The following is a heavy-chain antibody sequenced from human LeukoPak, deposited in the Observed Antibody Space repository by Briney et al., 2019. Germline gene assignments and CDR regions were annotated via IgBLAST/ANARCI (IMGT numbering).Heavy chain of an antibody. D-gene: IGHD4-23*01. V-gene: IGHV3-23*01. CDR1: EFTYSAYA. Sequence: GGSLRLSCAASEFTYSAYAMSWVRQAPGKGLEWVSTISGDGRGTFYADSVKGRFTISRDDSKTTLFLQMNSLRAEDTARYYCARRYGGWGAFDIWGQGTVVTVSS. CDR2: ISGDGRGT. J-gene: IGHJ3*02. CDR3: ARRYGGWGAFDI.